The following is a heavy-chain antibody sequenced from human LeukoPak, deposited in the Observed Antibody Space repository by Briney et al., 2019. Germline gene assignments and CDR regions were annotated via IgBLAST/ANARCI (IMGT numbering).Heavy chain of an antibody. CDR3: ARAAAAAPYGFDP. CDR2: IIPIFGTA. Sequence: ASVKVSCKASGYTFTSYGSSWVRQAPGQGLEWMGRIIPIFGTANYAQKFQGRVTITTDESTSTAYMELSSLRSEDAAVYYCARAAAAAPYGFDPWGQGTLVTVSS. V-gene: IGHV1-69*05. CDR1: GYTFTSYG. D-gene: IGHD6-13*01. J-gene: IGHJ5*02.